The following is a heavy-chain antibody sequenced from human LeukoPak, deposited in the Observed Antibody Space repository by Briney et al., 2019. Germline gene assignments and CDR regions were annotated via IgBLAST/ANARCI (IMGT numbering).Heavy chain of an antibody. CDR1: GFTVSSNY. D-gene: IGHD1-26*01. J-gene: IGHJ2*01. CDR2: IYSGGST. CDR3: ASWVGAIGFRYFDL. V-gene: IGHV3-66*01. Sequence: PGGSLRLSCAASGFTVSSNYMSWVRQAPGKGLEWVSVIYSGGSTYYADSVKGRFTISRDNSKNTLYLQMNSLRAEDTAVYYCASWVGAIGFRYFDLWGRGTLVTVSS.